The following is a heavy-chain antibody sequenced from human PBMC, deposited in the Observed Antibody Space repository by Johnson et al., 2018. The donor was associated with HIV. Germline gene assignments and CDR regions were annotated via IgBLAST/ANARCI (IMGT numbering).Heavy chain of an antibody. CDR1: GFTVSSYG. Sequence: QMQFVESGGDLVRPGGSLRLSCAASGFTVSSYGMHWVRQAPGKGLEWVAFIRYDGSNKYYADSVKGLFTISRDNSKNTLYLQMNSLRAEDTAVYYCAKDDQNYYGSGSYYDAFDIWGQGTMVTVSS. CDR2: IRYDGSNK. J-gene: IGHJ3*02. D-gene: IGHD3-10*01. V-gene: IGHV3-30*02. CDR3: AKDDQNYYGSGSYYDAFDI.